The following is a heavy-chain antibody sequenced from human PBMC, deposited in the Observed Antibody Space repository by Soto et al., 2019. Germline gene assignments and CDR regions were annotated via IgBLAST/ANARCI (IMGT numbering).Heavy chain of an antibody. V-gene: IGHV1-69*13. CDR3: ARDKFHADFMGSEQQAIYYYYYGMDV. CDR1: GGTFSSYA. CDR2: IIPFFGTA. D-gene: IGHD2-2*01. J-gene: IGHJ6*02. Sequence: EASVKVSCKASGGTFSSYAISWVRQAPGQGLEWMGGIIPFFGTANYAQKFQGRVTITADESTSTAYMELSSLRSEDTAVYYCARDKFHADFMGSEQQAIYYYYYGMDVWGQGTVVTVSS.